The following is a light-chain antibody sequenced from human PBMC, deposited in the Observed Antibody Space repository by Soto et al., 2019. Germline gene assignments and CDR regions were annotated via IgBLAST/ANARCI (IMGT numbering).Light chain of an antibody. CDR2: GAS. V-gene: IGKV3-15*01. Sequence: EIVMTQSAATLSVYTGERATLSCRASQSVSSNLAWYQQKPGQAPRLLIYGASTRATGIPARFSGSGSGTEFTLTISSLQSEDFAVYYCQQYNNWPRPFGQGTKVDIK. CDR3: QQYNNWPRP. CDR1: QSVSSN. J-gene: IGKJ1*01.